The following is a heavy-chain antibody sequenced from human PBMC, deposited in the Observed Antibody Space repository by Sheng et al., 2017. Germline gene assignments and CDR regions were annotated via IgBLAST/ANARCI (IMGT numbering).Heavy chain of an antibody. CDR2: IHYSGNT. J-gene: IGHJ5*01. CDR1: GGSMNSSSFY. V-gene: IGHV4-39*07. Sequence: QLHLQESGPGLVKPSETLSLICTVSGGSMNSSSFYWDWIRQSPGKGLEWIGYIHYSGNTYYNPSLKGRVTISVDTSKNQFSLELRSVTAADTAVYYCARKRATSWLDYWGQDDWSPSP. CDR3: ARKRATSWLDY. D-gene: IGHD2-2*01.